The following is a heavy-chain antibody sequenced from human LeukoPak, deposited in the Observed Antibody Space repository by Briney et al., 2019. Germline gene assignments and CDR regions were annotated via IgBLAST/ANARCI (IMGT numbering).Heavy chain of an antibody. J-gene: IGHJ4*02. CDR3: AKEGPRYCSGGSCYYLDY. V-gene: IGHV3-30*18. CDR2: ISYDGSNK. Sequence: GGSLRLSCAASGFTFSSYGMHWVRQAPGKGLEWVAVISYDGSNKYYADSVKGRFTISRDNSKNTLYPQMNSLRAEDTAVYYCAKEGPRYCSGGSCYYLDYWGQGTLVTVSS. D-gene: IGHD2-15*01. CDR1: GFTFSSYG.